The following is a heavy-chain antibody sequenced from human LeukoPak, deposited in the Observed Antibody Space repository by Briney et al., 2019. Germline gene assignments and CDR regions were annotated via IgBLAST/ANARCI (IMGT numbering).Heavy chain of an antibody. Sequence: GGSLRLSCAASGFTFSTYWMTWVRQAPGKGLEWVANIKQDGSEKYYEDSMKGRFTISRDNAKNSLFLQMNSLRVEDTALYYCVREGGSDWYSGWFDPWGQGTQVTVSS. D-gene: IGHD6-19*01. V-gene: IGHV3-7*01. CDR3: VREGGSDWYSGWFDP. CDR2: IKQDGSEK. CDR1: GFTFSTYW. J-gene: IGHJ5*02.